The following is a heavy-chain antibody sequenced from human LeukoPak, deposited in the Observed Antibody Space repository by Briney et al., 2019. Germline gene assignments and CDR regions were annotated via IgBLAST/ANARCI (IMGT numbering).Heavy chain of an antibody. V-gene: IGHV4-39*01. J-gene: IGHJ4*02. D-gene: IGHD4-17*01. CDR1: VGSISSNGYY. CDR2: IYYSGSA. Sequence: SETLSLTCSVSVGSISSNGYYGGWIRQPPGKGLEWIGAIYYSGSAYYYPSLKSRVTISVDTSKNQFSLKVTSVTAADTAVYYCARAYGARPYYYFDYWGQGSLVTVSS. CDR3: ARAYGARPYYYFDY.